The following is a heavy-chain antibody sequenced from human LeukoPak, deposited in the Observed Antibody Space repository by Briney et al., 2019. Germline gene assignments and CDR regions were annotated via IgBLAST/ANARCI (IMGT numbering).Heavy chain of an antibody. V-gene: IGHV3-48*03. D-gene: IGHD6-19*01. CDR1: GFTFSSYE. Sequence: QPGGSLRLSCAASGFTFSSYEMNWVRQAPGKGLEWVSYISGSGRTIYYANSVKGRFTISRDNAKNSLYLQMNSLRADDKTVYYCARLDASGLDYWGQGTLVTVSS. CDR2: ISGSGRTI. CDR3: ARLDASGLDY. J-gene: IGHJ4*02.